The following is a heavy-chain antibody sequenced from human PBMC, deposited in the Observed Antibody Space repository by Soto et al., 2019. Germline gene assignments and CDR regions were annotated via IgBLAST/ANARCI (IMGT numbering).Heavy chain of an antibody. CDR3: ARDPEQQLGSKSMDV. V-gene: IGHV4-4*02. D-gene: IGHD6-13*01. Sequence: PSETLSLTCAVSSGSISSSNWWSWVRQPPGKGLEWIGEIYHSGSTNYNPSLKSRVTISVDKSKNQFSLKLSSVTAADTAVYYCARDPEQQLGSKSMDVWGKGTTVTVSS. CDR2: IYHSGST. J-gene: IGHJ6*03. CDR1: SGSISSSNW.